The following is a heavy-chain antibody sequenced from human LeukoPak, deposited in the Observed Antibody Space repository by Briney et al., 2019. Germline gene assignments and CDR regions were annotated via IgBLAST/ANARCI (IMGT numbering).Heavy chain of an antibody. CDR2: ISAYNGNR. CDR1: GYTFTSYG. D-gene: IGHD6-13*01. V-gene: IGHV1-18*01. J-gene: IGHJ4*02. Sequence: GASVKVSCKTSGYTFTSYGIIWVRQAPGQGLEWMGWISAYNGNRNYAQKLQGRVTMTTDTSTSTAYMEPRSLRSDDTAVYYCARGGPGWDSSSWYNYWGQGTLVTVSS. CDR3: ARGGPGWDSSSWYNY.